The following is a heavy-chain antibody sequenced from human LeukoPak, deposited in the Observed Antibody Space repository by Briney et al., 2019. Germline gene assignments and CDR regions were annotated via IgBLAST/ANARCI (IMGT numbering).Heavy chain of an antibody. V-gene: IGHV3-48*03. J-gene: IGHJ3*02. CDR3: ARDERGAFDI. CDR1: GFTFSSYE. CDR2: ISSSGRTI. D-gene: IGHD3-16*01. Sequence: GGSLRLSCAASGFTFSSYEMNWLRQAPGKGLEWVSYISSSGRTIYYADSVKGRFTISRDNAKNSLYLQMNSLRAEDTAVYYCARDERGAFDIWGQGTMVTVSS.